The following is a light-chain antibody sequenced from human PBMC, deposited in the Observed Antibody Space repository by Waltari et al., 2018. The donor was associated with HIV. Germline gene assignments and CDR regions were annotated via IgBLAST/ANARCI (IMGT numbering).Light chain of an antibody. CDR2: DNN. CDR1: TSILGNNF. V-gene: IGLV1-51*01. CDR3: GTWDNSLSAWV. J-gene: IGLJ3*02. Sequence: QSVLTQPPSVSAAPGQKVTISCSGSTSILGNNFLSWYQQFPGTAPKLLIYDNNKRPSGIPDRFSGSRSGTSATLGITGLQTGDEAEYYCGTWDNSLSAWVFGGGTKVTVL.